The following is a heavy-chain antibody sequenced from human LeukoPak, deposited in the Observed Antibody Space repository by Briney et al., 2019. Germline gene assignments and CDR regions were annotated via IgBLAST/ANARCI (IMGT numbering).Heavy chain of an antibody. CDR1: GGSISSSSYY. CDR2: IYGSGST. CDR3: ASPSISSGWYSKDC. J-gene: IGHJ4*02. D-gene: IGHD6-19*01. V-gene: IGHV4-39*01. Sequence: PSETLSLTCNVSGGSISSSSYYWGRIRQPPGKGLDWIGSIYGSGSTYYNPSLKSRVTISVDTSKNPFSLELSSVTAADTAVYYCASPSISSGWYSKDCWGQGPLVTVSS.